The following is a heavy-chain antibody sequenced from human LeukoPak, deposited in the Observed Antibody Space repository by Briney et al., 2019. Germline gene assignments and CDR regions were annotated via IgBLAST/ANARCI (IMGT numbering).Heavy chain of an antibody. J-gene: IGHJ4*02. CDR3: ARDKMVRGEPAGEFDY. Sequence: PGGSLRLSCAASGFTFSGSAMHWVRQASGKGLEWVGRIRSKANSYATAYAASVKGRFTISRDDSKNTAYLQMNSLRAEDTAVYYCARDKMVRGEPAGEFDYWGQGTLVTVSS. CDR1: GFTFSGSA. D-gene: IGHD3-10*01. V-gene: IGHV3-73*01. CDR2: IRSKANSYAT.